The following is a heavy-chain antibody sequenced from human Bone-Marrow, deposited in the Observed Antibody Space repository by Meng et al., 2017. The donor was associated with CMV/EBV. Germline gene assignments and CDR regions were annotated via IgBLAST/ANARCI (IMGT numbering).Heavy chain of an antibody. CDR3: AREAVSGWSAFDI. CDR1: GGSISSSCYY. CDR2: IYYSGCT. D-gene: IGHD1-14*01. V-gene: IGHV4-39*07. Sequence: SETRSLTCTVSGGSISSSCYYWGWIRQPPGKGLEWIGSIYYSGCTYYNPSLKSRVTISVDTSKNQFSLKLSSVTAADTAVYYCAREAVSGWSAFDIWGQGTMVTVSS. J-gene: IGHJ3*02.